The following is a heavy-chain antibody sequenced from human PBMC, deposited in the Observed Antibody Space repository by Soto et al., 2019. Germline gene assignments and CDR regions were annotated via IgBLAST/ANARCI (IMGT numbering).Heavy chain of an antibody. Sequence: QVQLVQSGAEEKKPGASVKVSCKASGYTFTSHAMHWVRQAPGQRLEWMGWINAGNCNTQYSQKFQGRVTITTDTSASTAYMELSSLRSEDSAVYYCARDGIAAAGTSWFDSWGQGTLVTVSS. CDR1: GYTFTSHA. CDR2: INAGNCNT. J-gene: IGHJ5*01. D-gene: IGHD6-13*01. V-gene: IGHV1-3*05. CDR3: ARDGIAAAGTSWFDS.